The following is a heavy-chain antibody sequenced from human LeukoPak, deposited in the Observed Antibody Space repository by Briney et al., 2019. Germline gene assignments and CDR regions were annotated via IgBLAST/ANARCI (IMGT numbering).Heavy chain of an antibody. CDR1: GGSFSGYY. V-gene: IGHV4-34*01. CDR3: ARDLSDYYGSGSYRPIDAFDI. J-gene: IGHJ3*02. Sequence: SETLSLTCAVYGGSFSGYYWSWIRQPPGKGLEWIGEINHSGSPNYNPSLKSRVTISIDTSKNQFSLKLSPVTAADTAVYYCARDLSDYYGSGSYRPIDAFDIWGQGTTVTVSS. CDR2: INHSGSP. D-gene: IGHD3-10*01.